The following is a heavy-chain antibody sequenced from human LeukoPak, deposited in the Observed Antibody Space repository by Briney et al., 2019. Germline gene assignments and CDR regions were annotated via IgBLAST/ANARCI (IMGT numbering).Heavy chain of an antibody. V-gene: IGHV4-59*08. Sequence: SETLSLTSIVSGDSTGSYYWSWIRQPPGKGLEWIGYIYYGGSTNYNPSPKSRVAISVDTSKNQFSLKLRSVTAADTAVYYCDRRYCSGRTCYYAFDYWGQGTLVTVSS. D-gene: IGHD2-15*01. CDR2: IYYGGST. CDR3: DRRYCSGRTCYYAFDY. CDR1: GDSTGSYY. J-gene: IGHJ4*02.